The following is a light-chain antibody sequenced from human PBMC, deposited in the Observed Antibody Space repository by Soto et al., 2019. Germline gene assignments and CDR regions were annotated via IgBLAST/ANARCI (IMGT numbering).Light chain of an antibody. CDR1: SSNIGSNY. Sequence: QSALTQPPSASGTPGQRVTISCSGSSSNIGSNYVSWYQQLPGTAPKLLIYRNNQRPSGVPDRFSGSKSGTSASLAISGLRSEDEADYHCAAWDDSLTGRVFGGGTKLTVL. CDR2: RNN. J-gene: IGLJ3*02. V-gene: IGLV1-47*01. CDR3: AAWDDSLTGRV.